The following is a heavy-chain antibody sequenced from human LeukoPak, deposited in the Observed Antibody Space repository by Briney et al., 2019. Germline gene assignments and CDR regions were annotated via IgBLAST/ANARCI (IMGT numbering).Heavy chain of an antibody. CDR3: AGRHPRNTVDF. CDR2: IYHSGST. Sequence: PSQTLSLTCTVSGGSISSGGYYWSWIRQHPGKGLEWIGYIYHSGSTYYNPSLKSRVTISVETSNNQFSLKLSSVTAADTAVYYCAGRHPRNTVDFWGQGTLVTVSS. D-gene: IGHD2/OR15-2a*01. J-gene: IGHJ4*02. CDR1: GGSISSGGYY. V-gene: IGHV4-31*03.